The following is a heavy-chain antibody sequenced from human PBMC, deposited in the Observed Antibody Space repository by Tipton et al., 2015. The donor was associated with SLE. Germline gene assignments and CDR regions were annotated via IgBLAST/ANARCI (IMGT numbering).Heavy chain of an antibody. Sequence: TLSLTCSVSGGSINSDHWNWIRKSPGKGLEWIGNIYYSGFTNYNPSLKSRVTISIDTSKKQFSLKLNSVTASDTAVYYCARDRGRHDTNGYFFTYYMDVWGKGTTVTVSS. CDR3: ARDRGRHDTNGYFFTYYMDV. CDR2: IYYSGFT. D-gene: IGHD3-22*01. CDR1: GGSINSDH. V-gene: IGHV4-59*01. J-gene: IGHJ6*03.